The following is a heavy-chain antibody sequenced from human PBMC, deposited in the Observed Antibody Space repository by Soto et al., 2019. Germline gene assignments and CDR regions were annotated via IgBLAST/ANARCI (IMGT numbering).Heavy chain of an antibody. J-gene: IGHJ4*02. V-gene: IGHV4-4*02. CDR1: GGSISTNNW. D-gene: IGHD6-19*01. Sequence: QVQLQESGPGLVKPLGTLSLTCTVSGGSISTNNWWMWVRQSPGKGLEWIGEIYHSGSTNYNTCFKSRVTMSVDKSNNQFSLKLTAVTAEDTAIYYCARDRGAGTSTGFDFWGQGTLVTVSS. CDR2: IYHSGST. CDR3: ARDRGAGTSTGFDF.